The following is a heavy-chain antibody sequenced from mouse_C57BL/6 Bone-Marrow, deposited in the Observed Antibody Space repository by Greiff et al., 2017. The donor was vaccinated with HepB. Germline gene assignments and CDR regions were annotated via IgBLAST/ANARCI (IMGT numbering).Heavy chain of an antibody. CDR2: IDTENGDN. CDR1: GFNIKDDY. CDR3: ADGYDEVRDY. Sequence: EVKVVESGAELVRPGASVKLSCTASGFNIKDDYIHWVQQRPEQGMEWIGWIDTENGDNEYASKFQGQATITVDTSSNTAYLQLSSLTSEDTAVYYCADGYDEVRDYWGQGTSVTVSS. V-gene: IGHV14-4*01. J-gene: IGHJ4*01. D-gene: IGHD2-2*01.